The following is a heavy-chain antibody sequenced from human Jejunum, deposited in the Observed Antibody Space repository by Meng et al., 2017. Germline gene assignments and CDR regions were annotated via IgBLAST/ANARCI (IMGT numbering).Heavy chain of an antibody. J-gene: IGHJ4*02. CDR3: AKDGDRNVSNGGCDY. D-gene: IGHD7-27*01. CDR1: GYTFTTFG. Sequence: ASVKVSCKASGYTFTTFGLSWVRQAPGQGLEWMGWISTNNDNAQYAQKFQGRVTMTTDTTTNTAYMEVRSLRTDDTAVYCCAKDGDRNVSNGGCDYWGQGTLVTVSS. CDR2: ISTNNDNA. V-gene: IGHV1-18*01.